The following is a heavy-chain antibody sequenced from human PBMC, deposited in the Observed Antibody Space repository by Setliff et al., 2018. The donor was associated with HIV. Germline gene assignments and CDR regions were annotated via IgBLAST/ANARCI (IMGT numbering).Heavy chain of an antibody. CDR2: VYHSGST. CDR1: GYSVNSDYL. J-gene: IGHJ4*02. CDR3: ATRAIVVIPDY. V-gene: IGHV4-38-2*02. Sequence: SETLSLTCTVSGYSVNSDYLWCWIRQPPGKGLEWIGSVYHSGSTYYNPSLKGRVTIFVDTSKNQFSLKVRSVTAADTAVYYCATRAIVVIPDYWGQGTLVTVSS. D-gene: IGHD3-22*01.